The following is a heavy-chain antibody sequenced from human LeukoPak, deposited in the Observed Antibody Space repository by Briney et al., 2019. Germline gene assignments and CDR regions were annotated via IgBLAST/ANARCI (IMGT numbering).Heavy chain of an antibody. J-gene: IGHJ3*02. D-gene: IGHD6-13*01. CDR2: ISAYNGNT. Sequence: ASVKVSCKASGYTITSYGISWVRQAPGQGLEWMGWISAYNGNTNYAQKLQGRVTMTTDTSTSTAYMELRSLRSDDTAVYYCARVASSSPRDAFDIWGQGTMVTVSS. CDR1: GYTITSYG. CDR3: ARVASSSPRDAFDI. V-gene: IGHV1-18*01.